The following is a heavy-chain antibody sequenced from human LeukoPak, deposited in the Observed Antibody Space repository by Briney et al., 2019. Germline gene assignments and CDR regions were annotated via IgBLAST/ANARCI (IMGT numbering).Heavy chain of an antibody. J-gene: IGHJ4*02. CDR2: INHSGST. D-gene: IGHD2-15*01. CDR1: GGSFSGYY. CDR3: ARGPDPYVVAATTFDY. Sequence: SETLSLTCAVYGGSFSGYYWSWTRQPPGKGLEWIGEINHSGSTNYNPSLKSRVTISVDTSKNQFSLKLSSVTAADAAVYYCARGPDPYVVAATTFDYWGQGTLVTVSS. V-gene: IGHV4-34*01.